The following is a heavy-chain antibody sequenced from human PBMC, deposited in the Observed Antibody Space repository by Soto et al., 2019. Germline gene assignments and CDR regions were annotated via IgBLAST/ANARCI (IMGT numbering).Heavy chain of an antibody. V-gene: IGHV5-10-1*01. D-gene: IGHD3-22*01. CDR1: GYSFTSYW. CDR2: IDPSDSYT. J-gene: IGHJ4*02. Sequence: HGESLKISCKGSGYSFTSYWISWERQMPGKGLEWMGRIDPSDSYTNYSPSFQGHVTISADKSISTAYLQWSSLKASDTAMYYCAGLYGDYDSSGYCLDYWGQGTLVTVSS. CDR3: AGLYGDYDSSGYCLDY.